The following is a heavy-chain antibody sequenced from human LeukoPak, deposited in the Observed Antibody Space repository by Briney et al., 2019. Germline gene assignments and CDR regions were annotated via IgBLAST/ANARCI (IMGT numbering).Heavy chain of an antibody. CDR3: ERHVLRYFRDAFDI. D-gene: IGHD3-9*01. CDR1: GGSISSYY. J-gene: IGHJ3*02. Sequence: AETLSLTCTVSGGSISSYYWSWIRQPPGKGLEWIGYIYTSGSTNYNPSLKSRVTISVDTSKNQFSLKLSSVTAADTAVYYCERHVLRYFRDAFDIWGQGTMVTVSS. CDR2: IYTSGST. V-gene: IGHV4-4*09.